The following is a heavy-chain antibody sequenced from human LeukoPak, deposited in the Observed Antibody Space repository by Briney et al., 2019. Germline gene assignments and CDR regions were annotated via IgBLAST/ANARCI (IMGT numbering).Heavy chain of an antibody. CDR2: ISGDGGST. D-gene: IGHD3-10*01. V-gene: IGHV3-43*02. CDR3: AKVRVMVRGKDAFDI. CDR1: GFTFDDYA. Sequence: GGSLRRSCAASGFTFDDYAMHWVRQAPGKGLEWVSLISGDGGSTYFADSVKGRFTISRDNSKNSLYLQMNSLRTEDTALYYCAKVRVMVRGKDAFDIWGQGTMVTVSS. J-gene: IGHJ3*02.